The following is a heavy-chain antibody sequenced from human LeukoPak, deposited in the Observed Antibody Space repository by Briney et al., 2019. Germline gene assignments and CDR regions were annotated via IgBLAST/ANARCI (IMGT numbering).Heavy chain of an antibody. J-gene: IGHJ6*03. V-gene: IGHV3-30*04. Sequence: GGSLRLSCAASGFTFSSYAMHWVRQAPGKGLEWVAVISYDGSNKYYADSVKGRFTISRDNSKNTLYLQMNSLRAEDTAVYYCARDRIYSTSSAYYYYYMDVWGKGTTVTVSS. D-gene: IGHD6-6*01. CDR2: ISYDGSNK. CDR3: ARDRIYSTSSAYYYYYMDV. CDR1: GFTFSSYA.